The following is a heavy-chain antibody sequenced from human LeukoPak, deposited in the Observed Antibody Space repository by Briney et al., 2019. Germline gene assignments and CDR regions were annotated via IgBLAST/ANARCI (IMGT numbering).Heavy chain of an antibody. J-gene: IGHJ4*02. V-gene: IGHV4-38-2*02. CDR2: IYHSGST. Sequence: SETLSLTCTVSGYSISSGYYWGWIRQPPGKGLEWIGSIYHSGSTYYNPCLKSRVTISVDTSKNQFSLKLSSVTAADTAVYYCARDLFRYSGSYSYWGQGTLVTVSS. CDR1: GYSISSGYY. D-gene: IGHD1-26*01. CDR3: ARDLFRYSGSYSY.